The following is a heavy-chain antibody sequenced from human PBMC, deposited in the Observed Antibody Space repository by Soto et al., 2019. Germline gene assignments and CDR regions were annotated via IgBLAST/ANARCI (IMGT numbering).Heavy chain of an antibody. V-gene: IGHV3-30-3*01. CDR2: IAYDGSNK. CDR3: ARDLQAGDDNVNWFAP. Sequence: QVQLVESGGGVVQPGRSLRLSCVASGFSISRSAMHWVRQAPGKGLEWVAVIAYDGSNKWYADSAKGRFTISSDNSKNTLYLDMSSLRAEDTAVYFCARDLQAGDDNVNWFAPWGQGTLVTVSS. J-gene: IGHJ5*02. CDR1: GFSISRSA. D-gene: IGHD1-1*01.